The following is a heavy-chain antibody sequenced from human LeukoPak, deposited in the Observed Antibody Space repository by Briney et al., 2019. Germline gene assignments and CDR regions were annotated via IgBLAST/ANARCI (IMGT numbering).Heavy chain of an antibody. CDR1: GDSISSYY. Sequence: TSETLSLTCTVSGDSISSYYWSWLRQPPGKGLEWLGYMYYSGSTNYNPSLKSRVTISVDTSKTQFSLKLSSVTAADTAVYYCASGASGIAVAGVSYFQHWGQGTLVTVSS. CDR2: MYYSGST. D-gene: IGHD6-19*01. J-gene: IGHJ1*01. V-gene: IGHV4-59*01. CDR3: ASGASGIAVAGVSYFQH.